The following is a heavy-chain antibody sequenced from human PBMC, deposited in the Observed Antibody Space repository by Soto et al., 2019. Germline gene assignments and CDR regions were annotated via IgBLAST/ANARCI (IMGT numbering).Heavy chain of an antibody. CDR1: GGTFSSYA. Sequence: ASVKVSCKASGGTFSSYAISWMRQAPGQGLEWMGGIIPIFGTANYAQKFQGRVMITADKSTSTAYMELSSLRSEDTAVYYCARNFVDTAMPPDYYYGMDVWGQGTKVTVSS. V-gene: IGHV1-69*06. D-gene: IGHD5-18*01. CDR3: ARNFVDTAMPPDYYYGMDV. J-gene: IGHJ6*02. CDR2: IIPIFGTA.